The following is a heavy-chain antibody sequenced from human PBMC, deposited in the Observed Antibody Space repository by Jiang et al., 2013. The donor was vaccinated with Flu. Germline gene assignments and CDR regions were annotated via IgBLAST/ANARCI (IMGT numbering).Heavy chain of an antibody. CDR1: GFSLTTGGEG. Sequence: KPTQTLTLTCTLSGFSLTTGGEGVGWIRQAPGRALEWLALIHWNDDKRYNSSLKTRLTITKDTSKKQVVLTVTNVDPVDTGTYYCARSFYTENFLRFDQWGRGTVAIVSS. D-gene: IGHD3-16*01. V-gene: IGHV2-5*01. CDR3: ARSFYTENFLRFDQ. CDR2: IHWNDDK. J-gene: IGHJ5*02.